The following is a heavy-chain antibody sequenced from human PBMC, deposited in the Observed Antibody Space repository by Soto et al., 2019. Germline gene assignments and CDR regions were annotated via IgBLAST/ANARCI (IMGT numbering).Heavy chain of an antibody. J-gene: IGHJ4*02. Sequence: SETLSLTCTVSGGSIGSSSYYWGCIRQPPGKGLEWIASIDYTGNTFYNPSLTSRVTISVDTSKNQFSLKVTSVTAADTAVYYCARINKGYGTDSWGQGTLVTVSS. CDR2: IDYTGNT. V-gene: IGHV4-39*01. CDR1: GGSIGSSSYY. CDR3: ARINKGYGTDS. D-gene: IGHD5-18*01.